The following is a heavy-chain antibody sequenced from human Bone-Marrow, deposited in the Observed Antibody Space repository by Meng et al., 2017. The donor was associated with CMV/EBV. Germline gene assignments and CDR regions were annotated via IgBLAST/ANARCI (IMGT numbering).Heavy chain of an antibody. CDR2: ISGSGGST. V-gene: IGHV3-23*01. J-gene: IGHJ6*02. D-gene: IGHD2-2*01. CDR3: AKMMGVVPHYYYGMDV. Sequence: SCAASGFTFSSYAMSWVRQAPGKGLEWVSAISGSGGSTYYADSVKGRFTISRDNSKNTLYLQMNSLRAEDTAVYYCAKMMGVVPHYYYGMDVWAQGTTVTVPS. CDR1: GFTFSSYA.